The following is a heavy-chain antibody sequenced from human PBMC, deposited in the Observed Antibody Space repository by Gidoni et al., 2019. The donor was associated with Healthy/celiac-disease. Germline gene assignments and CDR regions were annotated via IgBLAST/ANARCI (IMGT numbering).Heavy chain of an antibody. D-gene: IGHD2-2*01. V-gene: IGHV1-3*01. CDR1: GYTFTSYA. CDR2: INAGNGNT. Sequence: QVQLVQSGAEVKKPGASVKVSCKASGYTFTSYAMHWVSQAPGQRLEWMGWINAGNGNTKYSQKFQGRVTITRDTSASTAYMELSSLRSEDTAVYYCARETYCSSTSCYPKNYYYGMDVWGQGTTVTVSS. J-gene: IGHJ6*02. CDR3: ARETYCSSTSCYPKNYYYGMDV.